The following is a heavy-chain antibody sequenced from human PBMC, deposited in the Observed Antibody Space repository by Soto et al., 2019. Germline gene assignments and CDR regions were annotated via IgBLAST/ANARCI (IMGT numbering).Heavy chain of an antibody. CDR3: ARDSNYGDYSVAFDI. CDR1: GYTFTSYG. Sequence: GASVKVSCKASGYTFTSYGISWVRQAPGQGLEWMGWISAYNGNKKYAQKLQGRVTMTTDTSTSTAYMELRSLRSDDTAVYYCARDSNYGDYSVAFDIWGQGTMVTVSS. CDR2: ISAYNGNK. V-gene: IGHV1-18*01. J-gene: IGHJ3*02. D-gene: IGHD4-17*01.